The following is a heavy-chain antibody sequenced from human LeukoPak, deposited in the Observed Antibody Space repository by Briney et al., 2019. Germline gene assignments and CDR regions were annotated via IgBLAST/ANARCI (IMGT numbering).Heavy chain of an antibody. Sequence: GGCLRLSCVASGFTFSSYWMSWVRQAPGRGVEYMAMVKEPASDPYYVDSLKARFTISRHNATNSLYLQMTSLRGEDTAVYYCARDSGYRSVDSWGQGTLVTVSS. V-gene: IGHV3-7*01. J-gene: IGHJ4*02. D-gene: IGHD5-18*01. CDR1: GFTFSSYW. CDR2: VKEPASDP. CDR3: ARDSGYRSVDS.